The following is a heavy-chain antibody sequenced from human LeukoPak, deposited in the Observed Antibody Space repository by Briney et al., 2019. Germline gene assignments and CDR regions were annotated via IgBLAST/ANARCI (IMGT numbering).Heavy chain of an antibody. Sequence: PSETLSLTCAVYGGSFSGYYWSWIRQPPGKGLEWIGEINHSGSTNYNTSLKSRVTISVDTSKNQFSLKLSSVTAACTAVYYCSRSPDYGGNSGWFDPWGQGTLVTVSS. CDR2: INHSGST. J-gene: IGHJ5*02. D-gene: IGHD4-23*01. V-gene: IGHV4-34*01. CDR3: SRSPDYGGNSGWFDP. CDR1: GGSFSGYY.